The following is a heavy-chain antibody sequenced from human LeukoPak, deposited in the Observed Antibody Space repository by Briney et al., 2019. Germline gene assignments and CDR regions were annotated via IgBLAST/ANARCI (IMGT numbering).Heavy chain of an antibody. D-gene: IGHD1-26*01. V-gene: IGHV3-23*01. CDR2: ISGSGGST. Sequence: GGSLRLSCAASGFTFSSYSMNWVRQAPGKGLEWVSAISGSGGSTYYADSVKGRFTTSRDNSKNTLYLQMNSLRAEDTAVYYCAKDQEGAKGRGIAFDIWGQGTMVAVSS. J-gene: IGHJ3*02. CDR1: GFTFSSYS. CDR3: AKDQEGAKGRGIAFDI.